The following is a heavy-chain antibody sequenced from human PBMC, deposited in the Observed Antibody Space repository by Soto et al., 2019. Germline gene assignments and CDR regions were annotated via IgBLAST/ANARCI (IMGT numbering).Heavy chain of an antibody. J-gene: IGHJ4*02. CDR1: RGTFSSYA. V-gene: IGHV1-69*01. D-gene: IGHD1-1*01. CDR3: ARRARDGYNYYFDY. Sequence: QVQLVQSGAEVKKPGSSVKVSCKASRGTFSSYAISWVRQAPGQGLEWMGGIIPIFGTANYAQKFQGRVTITADESTSTAYMELSSLRSEDTAVYYCARRARDGYNYYFDYWGQGTLVTVSS. CDR2: IIPIFGTA.